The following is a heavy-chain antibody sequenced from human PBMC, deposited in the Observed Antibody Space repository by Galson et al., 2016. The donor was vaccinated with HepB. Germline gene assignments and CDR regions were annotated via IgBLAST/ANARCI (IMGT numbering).Heavy chain of an antibody. CDR2: IYPGDSDT. J-gene: IGHJ2*01. CDR1: GYSFTSYW. D-gene: IGHD2-21*02. V-gene: IGHV5-51*01. Sequence: QSGAEVKKPGESLKISCKGSGYSFTSYWIGWVRQMPGKGLEWMGIIYPGDSDTRYSPSFQGQVTISADKSISTAYLQWSSLKDSDTAMYYCARRVAYCGGDCSYWYFDLWGRGTLVTVSS. CDR3: ARRVAYCGGDCSYWYFDL.